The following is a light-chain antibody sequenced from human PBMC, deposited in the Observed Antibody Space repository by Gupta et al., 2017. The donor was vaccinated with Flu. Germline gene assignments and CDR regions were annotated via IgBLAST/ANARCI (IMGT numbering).Light chain of an antibody. V-gene: IGKV3-15*01. J-gene: IGKJ5*01. CDR1: QMVGVD. CDR3: QQFSNWPFT. CDR2: DAS. Sequence: PAPLSVSPGEGAPLSCRASQMVGVDLAWYQQKPGQPPRPLIYDASFRATGVPARFSGSGSGTDFTLTISSLQSEDFAVYFCQQFSNWPFTFGQGTRLDIK.